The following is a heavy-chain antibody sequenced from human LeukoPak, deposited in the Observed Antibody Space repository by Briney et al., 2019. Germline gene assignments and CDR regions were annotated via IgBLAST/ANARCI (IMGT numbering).Heavy chain of an antibody. V-gene: IGHV4-34*01. J-gene: IGHJ4*02. CDR1: GGSFSGYY. CDR3: ARGRSRGYFDY. D-gene: IGHD6-13*01. Sequence: SETLSLTCAVYGGSFSGYYWSWISQPPGKGLEWIGEINHSGSTNYNPSLKSRVTISVDTSKNQFSLKLSSVTAADTAVYYCARGRSRGYFDYWGQGTLVTVSS. CDR2: INHSGST.